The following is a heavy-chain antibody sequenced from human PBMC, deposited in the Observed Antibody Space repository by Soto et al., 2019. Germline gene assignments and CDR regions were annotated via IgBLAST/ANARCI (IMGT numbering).Heavy chain of an antibody. CDR1: GGSFIGYY. V-gene: IGHV4-34*01. J-gene: IGHJ4*02. D-gene: IGHD6-19*01. CDR2: INHSGST. CDR3: AVSPAVAGKYYFDY. Sequence: SETLSLTCAVYGGSFIGYYWSWIRQPPGKGLEWIGEINHSGSTNYNPSLKSRVTISVDTSKNQFSLKLSSVTAADTAVYYCAVSPAVAGKYYFDYWGQGTLVTVSS.